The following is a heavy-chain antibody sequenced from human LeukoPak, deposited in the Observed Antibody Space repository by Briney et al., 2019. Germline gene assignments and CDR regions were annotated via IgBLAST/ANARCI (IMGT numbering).Heavy chain of an antibody. CDR2: ISFHGSEK. CDR1: GFTFTTYG. Sequence: QPGRSLRLSCAASGFTFTTYGMHWVRQAPGKGLEWVALISFHGSEKYYAESVRGRFTISRDNSKNTLYLQMNSVRVEDTAVYFCAKDVNMFRGPMIMRHFDYWGQGTLVTVSS. J-gene: IGHJ4*02. V-gene: IGHV3-30*18. CDR3: AKDVNMFRGPMIMRHFDY. D-gene: IGHD3-10*01.